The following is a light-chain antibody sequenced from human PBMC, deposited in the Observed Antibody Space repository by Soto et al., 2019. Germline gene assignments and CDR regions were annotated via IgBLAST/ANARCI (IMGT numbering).Light chain of an antibody. CDR3: SSYTSSSIYV. Sequence: QSALTQPASVSGSPGQSITISCTGTSIDVGGYNFVSWYQQHPGTAPKLMIYEVSNRPSGVSNRFSGSKSGNTASLTISGLQAEDEADYYCSSYTSSSIYVFGTGTKVTVL. V-gene: IGLV2-14*01. J-gene: IGLJ1*01. CDR2: EVS. CDR1: SIDVGGYNF.